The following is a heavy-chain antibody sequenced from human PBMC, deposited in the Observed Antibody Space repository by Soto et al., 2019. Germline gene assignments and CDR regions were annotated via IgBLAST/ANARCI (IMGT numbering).Heavy chain of an antibody. CDR3: AREKGWAQLLGAFDI. J-gene: IGHJ3*02. CDR2: INTGNGNT. CDR1: GYTFSSHV. Sequence: ASVKVSCKASGYTFSSHVMHWVRQAPGQRLGWMGWINTGNGNTKCSQKFQGRVTITRDTSASTAYMELSSLRSEDTAVYHCAREKGWAQLLGAFDIWGQGTMVTVSS. D-gene: IGHD1-1*01. V-gene: IGHV1-3*04.